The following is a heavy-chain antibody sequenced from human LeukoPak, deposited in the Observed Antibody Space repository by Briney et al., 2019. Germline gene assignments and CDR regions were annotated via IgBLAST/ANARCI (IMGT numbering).Heavy chain of an antibody. Sequence: PGGSLRLSCAASRFTFGNYWMNWVRQAPGKGLEWVANIKQDGSVKYYLDSVKGRFTISRDNAKNSLYLEMNSLRADDTAIYYCARDSEHFDSGAYYDALDIWGQGTMVTVPS. J-gene: IGHJ3*02. D-gene: IGHD3-22*01. CDR1: RFTFGNYW. CDR3: ARDSEHFDSGAYYDALDI. CDR2: IKQDGSVK. V-gene: IGHV3-7*01.